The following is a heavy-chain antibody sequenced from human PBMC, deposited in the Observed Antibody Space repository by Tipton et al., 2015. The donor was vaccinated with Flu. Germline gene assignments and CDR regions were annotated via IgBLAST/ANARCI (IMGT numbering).Heavy chain of an antibody. D-gene: IGHD5-24*01. V-gene: IGHV4-4*09. CDR3: ARGDGYNFDY. Sequence: TLSLTCIVSGGSISSFYWSWIRQPPGKGLEWIGNIYHSGSTFYNPSLKSRVTISVDTSKNQFSLKLSSVTAADTAVYYCARGDGYNFDYWGQGTLVTVSS. J-gene: IGHJ4*02. CDR1: GGSISSFY. CDR2: IYHSGST.